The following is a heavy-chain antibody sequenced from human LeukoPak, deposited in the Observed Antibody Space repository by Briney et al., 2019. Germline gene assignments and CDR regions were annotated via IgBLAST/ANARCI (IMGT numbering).Heavy chain of an antibody. CDR2: IKQDGSEK. Sequence: GGSLRLSCAASEFTFSSYWMTWVRQAPGKGLEWVADIKQDGSEKYYVDSVKGRFTISRDNAKNSLYLQMNSLRAEDTAVYYCARDSVVTAPPLDYWGQGTLVTVSS. D-gene: IGHD2-21*02. CDR1: EFTFSSYW. CDR3: ARDSVVTAPPLDY. V-gene: IGHV3-7*01. J-gene: IGHJ4*02.